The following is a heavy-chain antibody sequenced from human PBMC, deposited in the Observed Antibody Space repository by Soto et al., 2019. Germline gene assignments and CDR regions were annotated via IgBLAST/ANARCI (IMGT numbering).Heavy chain of an antibody. Sequence: SETLSLTCTVSGGSTSGYYWSWIRQFPGQGLEWIGYIYYSGSTNYNPSLKSRVTISVDKSKDQFSLKLSSVTAGDTAVYFCARVQSGSYALYYFDYWGQGTLVTVSS. CDR3: ARVQSGSYALYYFDY. V-gene: IGHV4-59*01. D-gene: IGHD1-26*01. CDR1: GGSTSGYY. J-gene: IGHJ4*02. CDR2: IYYSGST.